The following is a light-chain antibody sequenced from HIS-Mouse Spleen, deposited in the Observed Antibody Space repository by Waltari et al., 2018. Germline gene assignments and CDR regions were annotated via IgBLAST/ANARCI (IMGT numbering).Light chain of an antibody. CDR1: ALPKKY. J-gene: IGLJ2*01. V-gene: IGLV3-10*01. Sequence: SYELTQPPSVSVSPGQTARITCSGDALPKKYAYWYQQKSGQAPVLVISEDSKRPSGIPERFSGSSSGTMATLTISGAQVEDEADYYFYSTDSSGNHRVFGGGTKLTVL. CDR3: YSTDSSGNHRV. CDR2: EDS.